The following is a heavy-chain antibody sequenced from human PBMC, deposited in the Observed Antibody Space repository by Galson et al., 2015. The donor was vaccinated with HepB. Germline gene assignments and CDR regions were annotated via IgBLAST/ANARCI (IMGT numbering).Heavy chain of an antibody. CDR3: AKDQGDQDYYYYGMDV. CDR1: GFTFDDYT. CDR2: ISWDGGST. V-gene: IGHV3-43*01. D-gene: IGHD2-21*02. Sequence: SLRLSCAASGFTFDDYTMHWVRQAPGKGLEWVSLISWDGGSTYYADSVKGRFTISRDNSKNSLYLQMNSLRTEDTALYYCAKDQGDQDYYYYGMDVWGQGTTVTVSS. J-gene: IGHJ6*02.